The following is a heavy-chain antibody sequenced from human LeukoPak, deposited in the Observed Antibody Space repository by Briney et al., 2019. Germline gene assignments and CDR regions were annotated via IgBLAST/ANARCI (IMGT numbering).Heavy chain of an antibody. CDR3: ARGYYGSGSHCCHMDV. Sequence: PSETLSLTCAVCVGSFSGYYWSWIRQPPGKGLEWIGEINHSGSTNYNSSLKSRVTISVDTSKNQFSLKLSSVTAADTAVYYCARGYYGSGSHCCHMDVWGKGTTITVS. D-gene: IGHD3-10*01. CDR2: INHSGST. J-gene: IGHJ6*03. CDR1: VGSFSGYY. V-gene: IGHV4-34*01.